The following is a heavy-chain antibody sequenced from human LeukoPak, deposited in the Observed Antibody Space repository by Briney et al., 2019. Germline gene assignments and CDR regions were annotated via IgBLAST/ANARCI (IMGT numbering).Heavy chain of an antibody. CDR3: ARATNYYDSSGHSRVYYYYYMDV. V-gene: IGHV1-69*05. J-gene: IGHJ6*03. Sequence: ASVKVSCKASGGTFSSYAISWVRQAPGQGLEWMGGIIPIFGTANYAQKFQGRVTITTDESTSTAYMELSNLRSEDTAVYYCARATNYYDSSGHSRVYYYYYMDVWGKGTTVTVSS. CDR2: IIPIFGTA. D-gene: IGHD3-22*01. CDR1: GGTFSSYA.